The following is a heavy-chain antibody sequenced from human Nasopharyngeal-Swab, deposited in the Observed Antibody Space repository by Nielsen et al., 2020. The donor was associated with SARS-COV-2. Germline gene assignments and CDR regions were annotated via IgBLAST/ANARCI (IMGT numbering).Heavy chain of an antibody. CDR3: AKGAPGIAARGGYYGMDV. D-gene: IGHD6-13*01. CDR2: ISSSSSTI. V-gene: IGHV3-48*01. CDR1: GFTFSSYS. Sequence: GESLKISCAASGFTFSSYSMNWVRQAPGKGLEWVSYISSSSSTIYYADSVKGRFTISRDNSKNTLYLQMNSLRAEDTAVYYCAKGAPGIAARGGYYGMDVWGQGTTVTVPS. J-gene: IGHJ6*02.